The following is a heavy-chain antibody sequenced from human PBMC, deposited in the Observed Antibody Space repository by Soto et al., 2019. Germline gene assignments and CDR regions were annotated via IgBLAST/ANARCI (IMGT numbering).Heavy chain of an antibody. V-gene: IGHV3-23*01. CDR3: AKHRLTGTTSYLDY. J-gene: IGHJ4*02. Sequence: GGSLRLSCAASGFTFSSYAMSWVRQAPGKGLEWVSAISGSGGSTYYADSVKGRFTISRDNSKNTLYLQMSSLRAEDTAVYYCAKHRLTGTTSYLDYWGQGTLVTVSS. CDR2: ISGSGGST. D-gene: IGHD1-7*01. CDR1: GFTFSSYA.